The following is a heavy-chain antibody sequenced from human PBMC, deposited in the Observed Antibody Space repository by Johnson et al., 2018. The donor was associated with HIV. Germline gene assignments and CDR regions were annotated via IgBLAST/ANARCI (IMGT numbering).Heavy chain of an antibody. J-gene: IGHJ3*01. CDR1: GFTFDDYG. D-gene: IGHD6-19*01. CDR2: ISWNSGSV. Sequence: VQLVESGGGLVQSGGSLRLSCGASGFTFDDYGMSWVRQPPGKGLEWVSGISWNSGSVGYADSVKGRLTISRDNSKKSLYLDMNSLRAEDTALYYCARDHMGPVNRRVQWLVPRGFDFWGQGTMVTVAS. CDR3: ARDHMGPVNRRVQWLVPRGFDF. V-gene: IGHV3-9*01.